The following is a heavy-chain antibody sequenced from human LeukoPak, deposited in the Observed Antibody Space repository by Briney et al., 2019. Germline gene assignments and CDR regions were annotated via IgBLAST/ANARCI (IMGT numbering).Heavy chain of an antibody. CDR2: IYYSGST. CDR3: ARGGDFWSGYHFDY. Sequence: SETLSLTCTVSGGSISSGDYYWSWIRQPPGKGLEWIGYIYYSGSTYYNPSLKSRVTISVDTSKNQFSLKLSSVTAADTAVYYCARGGDFWSGYHFDYWAQGTLVTVSS. CDR1: GGSISSGDYY. J-gene: IGHJ4*02. V-gene: IGHV4-30-4*01. D-gene: IGHD3-3*01.